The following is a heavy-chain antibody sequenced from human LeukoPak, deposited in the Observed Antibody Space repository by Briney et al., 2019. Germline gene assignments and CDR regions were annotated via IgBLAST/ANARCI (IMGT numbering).Heavy chain of an antibody. Sequence: SETLSLTCTVSGGSISSYYWSWIRQPPGKGLEWIGHISYSGSTNYNPSLKSRVAISVDTSKNQFSLKLSSVTAADTAVYYCARNKAVTFNWFDPWGQGTLVTVSS. J-gene: IGHJ5*02. V-gene: IGHV4-59*01. CDR3: ARNKAVTFNWFDP. D-gene: IGHD6-19*01. CDR2: ISYSGST. CDR1: GGSISSYY.